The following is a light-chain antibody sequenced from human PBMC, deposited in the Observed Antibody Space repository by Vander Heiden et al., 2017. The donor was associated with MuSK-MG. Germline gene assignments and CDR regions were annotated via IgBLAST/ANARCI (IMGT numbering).Light chain of an antibody. CDR1: QSISSW. CDR3: QQYISIT. J-gene: IGKJ5*01. V-gene: IGKV1-5*03. Sequence: DIQMTQSPSTLSASVGDRVTITCRASQSISSWLAWDQQKPGKAPKLLIYKASRLESVVQSRFSGSGSGTEFTLTSSSLQTDDFATYYFQQYISITFGQGTRLEIK. CDR2: KAS.